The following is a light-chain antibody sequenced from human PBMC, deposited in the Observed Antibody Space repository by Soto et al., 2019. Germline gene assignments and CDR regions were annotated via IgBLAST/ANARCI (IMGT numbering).Light chain of an antibody. J-gene: IGLJ2*01. V-gene: IGLV2-14*03. Sequence: QSALTQPPSVSGSPGQSITISCAGTSSDVGGYNYVSWYQQHPGKAPRLIISAVNKRPSGVADRFSGSKSGNTASLTISGLQDEDEAYYYCSSFTRSVTVVFGGGTKLTVL. CDR3: SSFTRSVTVV. CDR1: SSDVGGYNY. CDR2: AVN.